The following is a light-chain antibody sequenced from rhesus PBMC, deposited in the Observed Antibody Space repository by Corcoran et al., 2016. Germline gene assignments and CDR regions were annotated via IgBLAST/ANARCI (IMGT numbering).Light chain of an antibody. V-gene: IGKV1-94*01. CDR1: QAINKE. J-gene: IGKJ3*01. Sequence: DIQMTQSPSSLSASVGDRVTVTCRASQAINKELSWFQQKPGKALTFLIFAASPLQTGVSSRFSGSGSGTDYTLTISSLQPEYVATYYCLQDYSSPFPFGPGTKLDIK. CDR3: LQDYSSPFP. CDR2: AAS.